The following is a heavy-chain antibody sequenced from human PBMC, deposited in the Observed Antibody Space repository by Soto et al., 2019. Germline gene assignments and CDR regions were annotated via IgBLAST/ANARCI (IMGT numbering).Heavy chain of an antibody. CDR2: INHSGST. CDR3: ARDGQLGIFDY. Sequence: SETLSLTCAVYGGSFSGYYWSWIRQPPGKGLEWIGEINHSGSTNYNPSLKSRVTISVDTSKNQFSLKLSSVTAADTAVYYCARDGQLGIFDYWGQGTLVTV. V-gene: IGHV4-34*01. CDR1: GGSFSGYY. J-gene: IGHJ4*02. D-gene: IGHD1-1*01.